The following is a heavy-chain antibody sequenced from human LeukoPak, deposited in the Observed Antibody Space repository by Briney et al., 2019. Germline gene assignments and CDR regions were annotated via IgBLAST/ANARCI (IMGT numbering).Heavy chain of an antibody. Sequence: GGSLRLSCAASGFIFSSYWMHWVRHAPGKGLAWVSRINTDGSSTSYADSVKGRFTISRDNAKNSLFLQMNSLRAEDTAVYYCAGGDISVTKHFDYWGQGSLVTVSS. CDR3: AGGDISVTKHFDY. V-gene: IGHV3-74*01. CDR1: GFIFSSYW. J-gene: IGHJ4*02. CDR2: INTDGSST. D-gene: IGHD1-7*01.